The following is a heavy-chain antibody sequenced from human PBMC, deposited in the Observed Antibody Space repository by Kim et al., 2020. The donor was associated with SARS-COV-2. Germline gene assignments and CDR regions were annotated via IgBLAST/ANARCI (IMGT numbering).Heavy chain of an antibody. J-gene: IGHJ6*03. D-gene: IGHD1-1*01. CDR3: NKGNPGPIYYYYYYMDV. Sequence: GKGRFTISRDNSKNTLYLQMNSLRAEDTAVYYCNKGNPGPIYYYYYYMDVWGKGTTVTVSS. V-gene: IGHV3-23*01.